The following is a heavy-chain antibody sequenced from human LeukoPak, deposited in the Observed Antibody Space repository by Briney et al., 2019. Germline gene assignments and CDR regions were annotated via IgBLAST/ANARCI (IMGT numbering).Heavy chain of an antibody. Sequence: PSETLSLTCTVSGGSISSSSYYWGWIRQPPGKGLEWIGSIYYSGSTYYNPSLKSRVTISVDTSKNQFSLKLSSVTAADTAVYYCTRHWNRGSRDYWGQRTLVTVSS. CDR2: IYYSGST. D-gene: IGHD1-26*01. V-gene: IGHV4-39*01. CDR3: TRHWNRGSRDY. J-gene: IGHJ4*02. CDR1: GGSISSSSYY.